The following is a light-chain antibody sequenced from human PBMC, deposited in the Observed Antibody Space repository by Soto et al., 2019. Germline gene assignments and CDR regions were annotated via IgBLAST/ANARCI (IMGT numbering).Light chain of an antibody. CDR3: LQGYNTFWT. CDR1: QPIGTS. Sequence: DIQMTQSPSSLSASVGDSVTVTCRASQPIGTSLHWYQQRAGKAPKVLISFASRLQSGVSSRFSGSGSGTHFTLTISSLRPEDSATYYCLQGYNTFWTFGQGTKVEIK. CDR2: FAS. V-gene: IGKV1-39*01. J-gene: IGKJ1*01.